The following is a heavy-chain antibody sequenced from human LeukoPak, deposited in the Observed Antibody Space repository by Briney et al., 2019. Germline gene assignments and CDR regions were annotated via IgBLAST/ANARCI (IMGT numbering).Heavy chain of an antibody. D-gene: IGHD2-2*01. V-gene: IGHV1-69*10. Sequence: ASVKVSCKASGYTFTSYGISWVRQAPGQGLEWMGRIIPILGIANYAQKFQGRVTITADKSTSTAYMELSGLRSEDTAVYYCARGPDIVVVPAALGAFDIWGQGTMVTVSS. CDR3: ARGPDIVVVPAALGAFDI. J-gene: IGHJ3*02. CDR1: GYTFTSYG. CDR2: IIPILGIA.